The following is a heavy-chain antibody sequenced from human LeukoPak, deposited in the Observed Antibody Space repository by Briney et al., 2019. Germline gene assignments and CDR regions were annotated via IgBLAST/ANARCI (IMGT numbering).Heavy chain of an antibody. CDR3: ARVEYSGSYSLGRFDP. V-gene: IGHV4-59*08. D-gene: IGHD1-26*01. J-gene: IGHJ5*02. Sequence: PSETLSLTCTVSGGSISSYYWSWIRQPPGKGLEWIGYIYYSGSTNYNPSLKSRVTISVDTSKNQFSLKLSSVTAADTAVYYCARVEYSGSYSLGRFDPWGQGTLVTVSS. CDR1: GGSISSYY. CDR2: IYYSGST.